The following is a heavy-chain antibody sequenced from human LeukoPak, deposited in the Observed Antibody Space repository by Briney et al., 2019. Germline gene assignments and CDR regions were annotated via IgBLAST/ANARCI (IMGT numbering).Heavy chain of an antibody. CDR3: ARDFREGWFDP. Sequence: PSETLSLTCTVSGGSISSGGYYWSWVRQPPGKGLEWIGYIYHSGSTYYNPSLKSRVTISVDRSKNQFSLKLSSVTAADTAVYYCARDFREGWFDPWGQGTLVTVSS. J-gene: IGHJ5*02. CDR2: IYHSGST. CDR1: GGSISSGGYY. V-gene: IGHV4-30-2*01.